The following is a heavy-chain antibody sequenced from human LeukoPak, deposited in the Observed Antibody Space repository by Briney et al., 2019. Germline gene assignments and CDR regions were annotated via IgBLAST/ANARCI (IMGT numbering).Heavy chain of an antibody. CDR2: IYYSGST. V-gene: IGHV4-59*01. J-gene: IGHJ5*02. CDR3: ARDYGDYANWFDP. D-gene: IGHD4-17*01. CDR1: GGSISSYY. Sequence: SETLSLTCTVSGGSISSYYWSWIRQPPGKGLEWIGHIYYSGSTNYNPSLKSRVTISVDTSKNQFSLKLSSVTAADTAVYYCARDYGDYANWFDPWGQGTLVTVSS.